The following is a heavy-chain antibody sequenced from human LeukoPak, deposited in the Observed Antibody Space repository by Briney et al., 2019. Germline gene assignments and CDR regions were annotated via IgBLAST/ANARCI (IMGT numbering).Heavy chain of an antibody. D-gene: IGHD3-22*01. CDR2: INAGNGNT. V-gene: IGHV1-3*01. CDR1: GYTFTSYA. J-gene: IGHJ4*02. Sequence: ASVKVSCKASGYTFTSYAMHWVRQAPGQRLEWMGWINAGNGNTKYSQKFQGRVTITRDTSASTAYMELSSLRSEDTAVYYCARAPSPYYYDSSAYYSDYWGQGTLVTVSS. CDR3: ARAPSPYYYDSSAYYSDY.